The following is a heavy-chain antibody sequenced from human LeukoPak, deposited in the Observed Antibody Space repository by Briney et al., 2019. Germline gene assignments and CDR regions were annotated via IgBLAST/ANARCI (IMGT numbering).Heavy chain of an antibody. D-gene: IGHD3-22*01. CDR1: GGTFSSYA. J-gene: IGHJ4*02. CDR3: AREGGYYYDSSGPLGY. CDR2: IIPIFGTA. Sequence: SVKVSCKASGGTFSSYAISWVRQAPGQGLEWMGGIIPIFGTANYAQKFQGRVTITADESTSTAYMELSSLRSEDTAVYYCAREGGYYYDSSGPLGYWGQGTLVTVSS. V-gene: IGHV1-69*13.